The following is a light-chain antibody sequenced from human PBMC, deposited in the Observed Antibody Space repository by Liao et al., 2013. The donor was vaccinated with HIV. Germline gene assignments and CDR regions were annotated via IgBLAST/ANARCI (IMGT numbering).Light chain of an antibody. CDR3: QVWDSSSDHRVV. V-gene: IGLV3-21*04. J-gene: IGLJ2*01. CDR1: DIGGKS. Sequence: SYVLTQPPSVSVAPGKTATITCGGDDIGGKSVHWYHQRPGQAPVLVIYYHSDRPSGIPERFSGSNSGNTATLTISRVEVGDEADYYCQVWDSSSDHRVVFGGGTKLDRP. CDR2: YHS.